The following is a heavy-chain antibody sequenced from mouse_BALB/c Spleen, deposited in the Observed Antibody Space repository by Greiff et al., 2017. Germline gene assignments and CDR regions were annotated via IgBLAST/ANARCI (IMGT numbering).Heavy chain of an antibody. D-gene: IGHD1-1*01. CDR1: GYTFTDYN. J-gene: IGHJ3*01. CDR3: ARGLLRATGFAY. Sequence: VQLKQSGPELVKPGASVKISCKASGYTFTDYNMHWVKQSHGKSLEWIGYIYPYNGGTGYNQKFKSKATLTVDNSSSTAYMELRSLTSEDSAVYYCARGLLRATGFAYWGQGTLVTVSA. CDR2: IYPYNGGT. V-gene: IGHV1S29*02.